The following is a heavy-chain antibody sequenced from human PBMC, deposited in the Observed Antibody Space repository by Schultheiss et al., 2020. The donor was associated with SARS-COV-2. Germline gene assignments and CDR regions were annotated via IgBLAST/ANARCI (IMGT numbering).Heavy chain of an antibody. J-gene: IGHJ6*02. CDR1: GYTFTSYY. CDR3: ARNYGSGSYPIPLIYYYYGMDV. D-gene: IGHD3-10*01. Sequence: ASVKVSCKASGYTFTSYYMHWVRQAPGQGLEWMGIINPSGGSTSYAQKFQGRVTMTRDTSTSTVYMELSSLRSEDTAVYYCARNYGSGSYPIPLIYYYYGMDVWGQGTTVTVSS. CDR2: INPSGGST. V-gene: IGHV1-46*01.